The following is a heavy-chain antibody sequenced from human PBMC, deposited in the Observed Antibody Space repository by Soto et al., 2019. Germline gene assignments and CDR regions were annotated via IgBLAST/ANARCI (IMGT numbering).Heavy chain of an antibody. CDR2: IIPVFGTT. J-gene: IGHJ4*02. Sequence: QLVQSGPEVKKPGSSVRVSCKDSGGLFSSFAISWVRQAPGQGLEWLGGIIPVFGTTNYPEKFQGRVTVTADESTNTAYMELTSLTSDDTAMYYCARGGGPYVWFNEFWGQGTLVTVSS. V-gene: IGHV1-69*12. CDR3: ARGGGPYVWFNEF. CDR1: GGLFSSFA. D-gene: IGHD3-16*01.